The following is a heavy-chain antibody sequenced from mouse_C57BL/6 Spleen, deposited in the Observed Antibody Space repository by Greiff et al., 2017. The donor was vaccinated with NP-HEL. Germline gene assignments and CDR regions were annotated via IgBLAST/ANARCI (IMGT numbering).Heavy chain of an antibody. D-gene: IGHD4-1*01. CDR3: AREGTGTGYFDV. V-gene: IGHV1-64*01. J-gene: IGHJ1*03. CDR1: GYTFTSYW. CDR2: IHPNSGST. Sequence: VQLQQPGAELVKPGASVKLSCKASGYTFTSYWMHWVKQRPGQGLEWIGMIHPNSGSTNYNEKFKSKATLTVDKSSSTAYMQLSSLTSEDSAVYYCAREGTGTGYFDVWGTGTTVTVSS.